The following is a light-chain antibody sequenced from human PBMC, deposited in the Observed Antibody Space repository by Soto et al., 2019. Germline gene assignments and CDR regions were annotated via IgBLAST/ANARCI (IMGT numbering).Light chain of an antibody. CDR1: QSVSSN. CDR3: QQYNNWIT. CDR2: GAS. V-gene: IGKV3-15*01. Sequence: EIVMTQSPATLSVSPGERATLSCRASQSVSSNLAWYQQKPGQAPRLLIYGASTRATGIPARFSGSASGKVFTLTISILQSEDVAVYYCQQYNNWITFGPGTKVDIK. J-gene: IGKJ3*01.